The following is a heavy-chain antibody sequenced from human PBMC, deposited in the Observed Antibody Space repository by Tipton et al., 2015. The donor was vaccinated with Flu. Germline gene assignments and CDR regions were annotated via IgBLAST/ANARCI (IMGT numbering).Heavy chain of an antibody. V-gene: IGHV1-69*13. Sequence: QSGPEVKKPGASVKLSCKTSGYTFSRHIITWVRQAPGQGLEWMGGIVCIFGIPNYAQKFQGRVTMTADESTTTVYMELSSLRSDDTAVYYCARQIYTSGELDYDYYYMDVWGKGTTVTVSS. CDR1: GYTFSRHI. J-gene: IGHJ6*03. D-gene: IGHD6-25*01. CDR2: IVCIFGIP. CDR3: ARQIYTSGELDYDYYYMDV.